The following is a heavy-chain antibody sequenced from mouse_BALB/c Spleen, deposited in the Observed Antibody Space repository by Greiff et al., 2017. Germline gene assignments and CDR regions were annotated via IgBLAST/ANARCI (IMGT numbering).Heavy chain of an antibody. CDR2: IDPANGNT. J-gene: IGHJ3*01. V-gene: IGHV14-3*02. CDR3: ARRGDRYDGIAY. Sequence: VQLQQSGAELVKPGASVKLSCTASGFNIKDTYMHWVKQRPEQGLEWIGRIDPANGNTKYDPKFQGKATITADTSSNTAYLQLSSLTSEDSAVYYCARRGDRYDGIAYWGQGTLVTVSA. CDR1: GFNIKDTY. D-gene: IGHD2-14*01.